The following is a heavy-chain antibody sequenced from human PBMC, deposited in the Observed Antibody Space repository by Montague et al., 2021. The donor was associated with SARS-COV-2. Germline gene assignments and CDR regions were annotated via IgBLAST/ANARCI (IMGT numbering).Heavy chain of an antibody. V-gene: IGHV4-39*01. Sequence: LSPPYPFSFVSMARSPDYWAWLRQPPGGGLEWIAPIHYGGGTYYNLSLQSRIYISVDTSQNPLSLTLASVTAADTAVYYCAKLGYCRGGSCFRGGFEFWGQGILVPVSS. CDR3: AKLGYCRGGSCFRGGFEF. J-gene: IGHJ4*02. CDR2: IHYGGGT. CDR1: FVSMARSPDY. D-gene: IGHD2-15*01.